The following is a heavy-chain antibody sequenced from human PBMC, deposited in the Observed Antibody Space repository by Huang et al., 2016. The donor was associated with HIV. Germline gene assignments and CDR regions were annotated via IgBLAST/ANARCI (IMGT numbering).Heavy chain of an antibody. CDR1: GYTVSELS. CDR2: VEPEEGET. V-gene: IGHV1-24*01. D-gene: IGHD2-15*01. J-gene: IGHJ3*02. CDR3: ATSTPDVGAGVLRSAFDI. Sequence: QVQLVESGAELKKPGASVRVSCKVSGYTVSELSLHWVRQAPEKGLEWMGVVEPEEGETIYAQRLQGRVTRTEDTSTDTAYMELSSLRPEDTAVYYCATSTPDVGAGVLRSAFDIWGQGTMVTVSS.